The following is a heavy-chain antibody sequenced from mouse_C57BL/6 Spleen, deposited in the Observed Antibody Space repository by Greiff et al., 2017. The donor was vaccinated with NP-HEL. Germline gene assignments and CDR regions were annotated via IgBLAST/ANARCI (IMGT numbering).Heavy chain of an antibody. J-gene: IGHJ1*03. Sequence: VQLQQSGPELVKPGASVKMSCKASGYTFTDYNMHWVKQSHGKSLEWIGYINPNNGGTSYNQKFKGKATLTVNKSSSTAYMELRSLTSEDSAVYYCAREVYGSRGWYFGVWGTGTTVTVSS. CDR2: INPNNGGT. D-gene: IGHD1-1*01. CDR1: GYTFTDYN. CDR3: AREVYGSRGWYFGV. V-gene: IGHV1-22*01.